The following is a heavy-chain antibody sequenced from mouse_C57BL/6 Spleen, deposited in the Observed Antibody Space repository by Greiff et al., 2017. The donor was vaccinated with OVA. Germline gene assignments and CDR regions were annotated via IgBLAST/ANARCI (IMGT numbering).Heavy chain of an antibody. CDR3: TRDYYGSSYPFDY. Sequence: EVKLMESGEGLVKPGGSLKLSCAASGFTFSSYAMSWVRQTPEKRLEWVAYISSGGDYIYYADTVKGRFTISRDNARNTLYLQMSSLKSEDTAMYYCTRDYYGSSYPFDYWGQGTTLTVSS. D-gene: IGHD1-1*01. CDR2: ISSGGDYI. J-gene: IGHJ2*01. CDR1: GFTFSSYA. V-gene: IGHV5-9-1*02.